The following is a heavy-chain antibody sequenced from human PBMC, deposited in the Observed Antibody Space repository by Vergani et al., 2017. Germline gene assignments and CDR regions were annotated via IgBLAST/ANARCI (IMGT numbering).Heavy chain of an antibody. CDR3: ARDLSWLDAFDI. V-gene: IGHV4-34*11. CDR2: IYYSGST. D-gene: IGHD2-15*01. Sequence: QVQLQQWGAGLLKPSETLSLTCAVYGGSFSGYYWSWIRQPPGKGLEWIGYIYYSGSTNYNPSLKSRVTISVDTSKNQFSLKLSSVTAADTAVYYCARDLSWLDAFDIWGQGTMVTVSS. CDR1: GGSFSGYY. J-gene: IGHJ3*02.